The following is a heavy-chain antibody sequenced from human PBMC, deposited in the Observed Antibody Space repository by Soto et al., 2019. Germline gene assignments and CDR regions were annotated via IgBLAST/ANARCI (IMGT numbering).Heavy chain of an antibody. V-gene: IGHV4-30-4*01. CDR3: VRALGSRFMEWPSFDP. D-gene: IGHD3-3*01. CDR2: ISYSGTI. J-gene: IGHJ5*02. Sequence: PSETLSLTCIVSGASISSGDYYWSWVRQPPGKGLEWIGHISYSGTIDYSPSLKSRVTISLDTSKNQFSLNLNSVTAADTAVYYWVRALGSRFMEWPSFDPWGQGTLVTVSS. CDR1: GASISSGDYY.